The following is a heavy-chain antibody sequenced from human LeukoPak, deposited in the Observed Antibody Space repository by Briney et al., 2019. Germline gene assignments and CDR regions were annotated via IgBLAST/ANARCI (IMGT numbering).Heavy chain of an antibody. Sequence: GGSLRLSCVTSGFPLSTYGVYWVRQAPGSGLEWLAYIHYDGYTTNYADSVKGRFTISRDNAKNSLYLQMNSLRAEDTAIYYCARPRRGYSYGFFDNWGQGTLVTVSS. CDR1: GFPLSTYG. D-gene: IGHD5-18*01. J-gene: IGHJ4*02. CDR3: ARPRRGYSYGFFDN. CDR2: IHYDGYTT. V-gene: IGHV3-30*02.